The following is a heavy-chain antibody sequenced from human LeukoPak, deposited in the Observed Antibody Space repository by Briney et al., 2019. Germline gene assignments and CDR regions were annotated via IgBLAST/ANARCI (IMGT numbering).Heavy chain of an antibody. CDR1: GGSISSYY. CDR3: ARSTWTYNWFDP. CDR2: IYYSGST. D-gene: IGHD3/OR15-3a*01. J-gene: IGHJ5*02. V-gene: IGHV4-39*01. Sequence: SETLSLTCTVSGGSISSYYWGWIRQPPGKGLEWIGSIYYSGSTYYNPSLKSRVTISVDTSKNQFSLKLSSVTAADTAVYYCARSTWTYNWFDPWGQGTLVTVSS.